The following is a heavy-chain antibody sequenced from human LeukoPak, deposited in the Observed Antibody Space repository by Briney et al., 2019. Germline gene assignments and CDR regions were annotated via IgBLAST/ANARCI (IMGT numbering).Heavy chain of an antibody. V-gene: IGHV1-46*01. CDR3: AILTTDEHEDFDY. CDR2: INPSGGST. CDR1: GYTFTSYY. D-gene: IGHD4-17*01. Sequence: ASVKVSCKASGYTFTSYYMHWVRHAPGQGLEWMGIINPSGGSTSYAQKFQGRVTMTRDTSTSTVYMELRSLRSEDTAVYYCAILTTDEHEDFDYWGQGTLVTVSS. J-gene: IGHJ4*02.